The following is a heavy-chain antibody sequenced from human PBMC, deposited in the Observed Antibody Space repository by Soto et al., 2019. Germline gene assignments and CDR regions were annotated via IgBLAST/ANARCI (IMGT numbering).Heavy chain of an antibody. V-gene: IGHV1-18*01. D-gene: IGHD2-15*01. CDR3: ARDLGYCNSSGCFRNWFDP. CDR1: GYSFRTHG. CDR2: ISTYDDKT. Sequence: QVQLVQSGAEVKTPGASVKVSCRASGYSFRTHGISWVRQAPGQGLEWMGWISTYDDKTNFPQKLQGRMTMTTDTSTSTAYMELRSLRSDDTAVYFCARDLGYCNSSGCFRNWFDPWGQGTLVTVSS. J-gene: IGHJ5*02.